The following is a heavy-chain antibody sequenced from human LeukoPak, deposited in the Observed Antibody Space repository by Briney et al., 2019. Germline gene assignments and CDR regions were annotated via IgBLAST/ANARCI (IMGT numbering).Heavy chain of an antibody. CDR2: IYTSGST. CDR1: GGSISSGSYY. J-gene: IGHJ3*02. CDR3: VRHVARAFDN. V-gene: IGHV4-61*02. Sequence: SQTLSLTCTVSGGSISSGSYYWSWIRQPAGKGLEWFGRIYTSGSTNYNPYLKSRVPISVDTSQNQFSLKLRSVTGAGRVVYSSVRHVARAFDNWGQGTKVTVSS.